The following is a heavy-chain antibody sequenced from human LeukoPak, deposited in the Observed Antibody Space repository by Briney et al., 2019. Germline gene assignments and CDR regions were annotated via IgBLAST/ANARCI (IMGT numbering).Heavy chain of an antibody. CDR2: INPNSGGT. CDR1: GYTFTGYY. J-gene: IGHJ4*02. V-gene: IGHV1-2*02. CDR3: ARVNSSGWRTFDY. D-gene: IGHD6-19*01. Sequence: ASVKVSCKASGYTFTGYYMHWVRQAPGQGLEWMGWINPNSGGTNYAQKFQGRVTMTRDTSISTVYMELSSLRSEDTAVYYCARVNSSGWRTFDYWGQGNLGTVSS.